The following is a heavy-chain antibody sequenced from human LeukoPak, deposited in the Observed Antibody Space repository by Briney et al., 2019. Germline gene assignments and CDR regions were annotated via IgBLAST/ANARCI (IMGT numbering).Heavy chain of an antibody. D-gene: IGHD3-22*01. Sequence: GGSLRLSCAASGFTFDDYGMHWVRQAPGKGLEWVAVVSYDASNQYYADSVKGRFTISRDSSKNTLYLQMNSLRPEDTAVYYCAKSLHSDNSGYHDYWGQGTLVTVSS. CDR3: AKSLHSDNSGYHDY. V-gene: IGHV3-30*18. CDR2: VSYDASNQ. CDR1: GFTFDDYG. J-gene: IGHJ4*02.